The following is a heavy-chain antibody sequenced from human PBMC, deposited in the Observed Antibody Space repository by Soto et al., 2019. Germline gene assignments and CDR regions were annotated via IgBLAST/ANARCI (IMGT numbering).Heavy chain of an antibody. V-gene: IGHV4-30-4*01. CDR2: IFYTGSS. Sequence: PSETLSLTCTVSGASFSSPDYYWGWTRQPPGGGLEFFGYIFYTGSSHFNPSLKSRLSMSIDTSQNQFSLRLTSVTAAAAAVYYCGRYNLLWFDPWGQGTLVTVSS. CDR3: GRYNLLWFDP. J-gene: IGHJ5*02. CDR1: GASFSSPDYY. D-gene: IGHD1-1*01.